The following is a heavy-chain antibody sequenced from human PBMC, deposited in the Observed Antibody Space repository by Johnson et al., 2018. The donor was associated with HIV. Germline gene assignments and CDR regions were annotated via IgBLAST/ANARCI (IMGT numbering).Heavy chain of an antibody. CDR2: ISYDGTNK. J-gene: IGHJ3*02. CDR3: AREELEPDVFDI. D-gene: IGHD1-1*01. CDR1: GFTFSREN. Sequence: VQLVESGGDVVQPGMSLRLSYAASGFTFSRENMHWVRQAPDKGLHWVAIISYDGTNKYYADPVKGRFTVSRDNSKNTLYLQMNSLRAEDTAVYYCAREELEPDVFDIWGQGTMVTVSS. V-gene: IGHV3-30-3*01.